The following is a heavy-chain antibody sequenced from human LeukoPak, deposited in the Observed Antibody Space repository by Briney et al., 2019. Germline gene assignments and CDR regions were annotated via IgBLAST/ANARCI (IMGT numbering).Heavy chain of an antibody. D-gene: IGHD2-15*01. Sequence: PGESLRLSCAASGFTFSSYAMHWVRQAPGKGLEYVSGISSDGGSPFHVNSMKGRFTISRDNSKNTLYLQMGSLRAEDMAVYYCAREYCSGGRCQYYFDYWGQGTLVTVSS. CDR3: AREYCSGGRCQYYFDY. J-gene: IGHJ4*02. V-gene: IGHV3-64*01. CDR2: ISSDGGSP. CDR1: GFTFSSYA.